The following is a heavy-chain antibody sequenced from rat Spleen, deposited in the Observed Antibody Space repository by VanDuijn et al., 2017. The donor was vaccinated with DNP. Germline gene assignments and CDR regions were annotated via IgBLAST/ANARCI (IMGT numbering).Heavy chain of an antibody. V-gene: IGHV4-2*01. CDR2: INKESGTI. J-gene: IGHJ2*01. CDR1: GFNFNDYW. CDR3: ARGPNYGGYLDYFDY. D-gene: IGHD1-11*01. Sequence: EVKLVESGGGLVQPGRSLKLSCAASGFNFNDYWMGWVRQAPGKGLEWIGEINKESGTIIYSPSLKDKFSISIDNAQNTLCLQMSKLGSEDTAIYYCARGPNYGGYLDYFDYWGQGVMVTVSS.